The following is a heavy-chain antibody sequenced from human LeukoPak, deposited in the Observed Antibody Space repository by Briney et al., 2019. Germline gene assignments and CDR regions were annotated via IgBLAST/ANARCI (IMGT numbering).Heavy chain of an antibody. CDR3: ASGWGSDY. CDR2: IYHSGST. J-gene: IGHJ4*02. D-gene: IGHD6-19*01. V-gene: IGHV4-38-2*01. CDR1: GYSISSGYY. Sequence: SETLSLTCAVSGYSISSGYYWGWIRQPPGKGLEWIGSIYHSGSTYYNPSLQSRVTISVDTSKHQFSLKLSSVTAADTAVYYCASGWGSDYWGQGTLVTVSS.